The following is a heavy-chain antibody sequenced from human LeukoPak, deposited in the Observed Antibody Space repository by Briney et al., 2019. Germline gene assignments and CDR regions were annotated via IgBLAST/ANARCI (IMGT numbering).Heavy chain of an antibody. D-gene: IGHD2-15*01. V-gene: IGHV3-21*01. CDR1: GFTVSSYS. CDR2: ISGNSNYR. Sequence: GGSLRLSCAASGFTVSSYSINWVRQAPGKGLEWVSSISGNSNYRYYADSVRGRFTISRDNAKNSLYLQMNSLRAEDTAVYYCARDFVVEDYWGQGTLVTVSS. CDR3: ARDFVVEDY. J-gene: IGHJ4*02.